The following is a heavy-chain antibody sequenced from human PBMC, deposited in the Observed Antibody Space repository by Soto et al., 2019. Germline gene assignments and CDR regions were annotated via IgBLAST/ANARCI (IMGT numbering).Heavy chain of an antibody. CDR3: ARWVSIIWFGDV. Sequence: QVQLVESGGGVVQPGRSLRLSCAASGFTFSSYGMHWVRQAPGKGLEWVAVIWYDGSNKYYADSVKGRFTISRDNSKNTLYLQMNSLRAEDTAVYYCARWVSIIWFGDVWGQGTTVTVSS. J-gene: IGHJ6*02. V-gene: IGHV3-33*01. CDR1: GFTFSSYG. D-gene: IGHD3-10*01. CDR2: IWYDGSNK.